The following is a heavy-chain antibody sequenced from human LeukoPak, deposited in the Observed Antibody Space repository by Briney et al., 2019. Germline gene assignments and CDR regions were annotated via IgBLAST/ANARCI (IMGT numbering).Heavy chain of an antibody. Sequence: GGSLRLSCATSGFAVSSKYMSWVRQAPGKGLEWVSVIYSGGSIYYADSVKGRFTISRDNSKNTLYLQMNSLRVEDTAVYYCARGVEYPSRPFDYWGEGTLVTVSS. CDR2: IYSGGSI. CDR1: GFAVSSKY. D-gene: IGHD2-2*01. V-gene: IGHV3-53*01. CDR3: ARGVEYPSRPFDY. J-gene: IGHJ4*02.